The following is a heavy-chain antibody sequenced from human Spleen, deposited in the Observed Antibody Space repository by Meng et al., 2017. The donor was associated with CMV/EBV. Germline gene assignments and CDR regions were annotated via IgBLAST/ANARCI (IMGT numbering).Heavy chain of an antibody. CDR1: SRSFSGYY. CDR2: INQSGST. J-gene: IGHJ4*02. Sequence: SETLSLTCAVYSRSFSGYYWSWLRQSPGKGLEWIGEINQSGSTNYNPSLKSRVTISLDMSKSQFSLGLTSVTAADTAVYYCARDSSGWYDGYFDSWGQGTLVTVSS. CDR3: ARDSSGWYDGYFDS. V-gene: IGHV4-34*01. D-gene: IGHD6-19*01.